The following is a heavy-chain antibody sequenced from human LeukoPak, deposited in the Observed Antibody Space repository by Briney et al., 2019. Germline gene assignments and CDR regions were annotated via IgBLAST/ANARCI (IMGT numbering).Heavy chain of an antibody. V-gene: IGHV4-39*01. J-gene: IGHJ3*02. Sequence: PSETLSLTCTVSGGSISSSSYYWGWIRQPPGKGLEWIGSIYYSGSTYYNPSLKSRVTISVDTSKNQFSLKLSSVTAADTAVYYCATRIAGYRAFDIWGQGTMVTVSS. CDR3: ATRIAGYRAFDI. CDR2: IYYSGST. D-gene: IGHD6-13*01. CDR1: GGSISSSSYY.